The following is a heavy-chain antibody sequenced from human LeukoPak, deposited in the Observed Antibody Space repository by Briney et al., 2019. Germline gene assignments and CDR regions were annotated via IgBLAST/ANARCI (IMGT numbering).Heavy chain of an antibody. CDR1: GFTLSNYW. D-gene: IGHD3-10*01. CDR3: ARGPYYYGPGSYYRKSWFDP. V-gene: IGHV4-34*01. CDR2: INHSGST. J-gene: IGHJ5*02. Sequence: GSRRLSCAASGFTLSNYWMHWVRQPPGKGLEWIGEINHSGSTNYNPSLKSRVTISVDTSKNQFSLKLSSVTAADTAVYYCARGPYYYGPGSYYRKSWFDPWGQGTLVTVSS.